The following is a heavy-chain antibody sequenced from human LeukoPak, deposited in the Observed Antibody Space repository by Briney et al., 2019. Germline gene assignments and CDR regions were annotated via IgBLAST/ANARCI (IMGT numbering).Heavy chain of an antibody. V-gene: IGHV4-59*01. CDR2: IYYSGST. J-gene: IGHJ6*02. CDR3: ARYGRIAAAGTNYYNGMDV. D-gene: IGHD6-13*01. Sequence: SETLSLTCTVSGGSISSYYWSWIRQPPGKGLEWIGYIYYSGSTNYNPSLKSRVTISVDTSKNQFSLKLRSVTAADTAVYYCARYGRIAAAGTNYYNGMDVWGQGTTVTVSS. CDR1: GGSISSYY.